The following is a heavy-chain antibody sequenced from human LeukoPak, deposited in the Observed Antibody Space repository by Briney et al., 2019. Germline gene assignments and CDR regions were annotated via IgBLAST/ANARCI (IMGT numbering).Heavy chain of an antibody. CDR1: GGSISSGGYS. D-gene: IGHD3-9*01. CDR3: AGGTGYGIYYFDY. V-gene: IGHV4-30-2*01. Sequence: SQTLSLTCAVSGGSISSGGYSWSWIRQPPGKGLEWIGYIYHSGSTYYNPSLKSRVTISVDRSKNQFSLKLSPVTAADTAVYYCAGGTGYGIYYFDYWGQGTLVTVSS. J-gene: IGHJ4*02. CDR2: IYHSGST.